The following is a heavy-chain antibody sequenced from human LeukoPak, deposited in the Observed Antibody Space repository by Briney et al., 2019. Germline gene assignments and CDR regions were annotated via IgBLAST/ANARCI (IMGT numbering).Heavy chain of an antibody. Sequence: SGPSLRLFCAGSGFAFSDYAMTWVRQAPGKGLEWVSTITGSGGSAFYADSVKGRFTISRDNSRNTLYLQMNSMRAEDAAVYYCAKDIPAMGRFLVWSPPYFDYWGQGTLVTVSS. D-gene: IGHD3-3*01. J-gene: IGHJ4*02. CDR1: GFAFSDYA. CDR2: ITGSGGSA. CDR3: AKDIPAMGRFLVWSPPYFDY. V-gene: IGHV3-23*01.